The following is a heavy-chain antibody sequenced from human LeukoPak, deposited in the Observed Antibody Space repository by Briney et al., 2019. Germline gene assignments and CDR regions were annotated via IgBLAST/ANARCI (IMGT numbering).Heavy chain of an antibody. D-gene: IGHD3-10*01. CDR2: ISGGGSST. CDR1: GFTFSICA. CDR3: AKADGSYKALIDY. J-gene: IGHJ4*02. Sequence: GGSLRLSCAASGFTFSICAMNWVRQAPGMGLEWVSGISGGGSSTYYADSVKGRFTISRDRSTNTVYLQMNSLTAEDTALYYCAKADGSYKALIDYWGQGTLVTVSS. V-gene: IGHV3-23*01.